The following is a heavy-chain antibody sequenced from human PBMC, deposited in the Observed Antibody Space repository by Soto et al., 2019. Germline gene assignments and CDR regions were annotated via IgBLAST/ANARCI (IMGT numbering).Heavy chain of an antibody. CDR3: ARVSVVVVAATDDPYYYYYMDV. CDR2: IYYSEST. D-gene: IGHD2-15*01. J-gene: IGHJ6*03. V-gene: IGHV4-31*03. Sequence: SETLSVTCPVSGGSSSSSSSHWGWLRQPPGKGLEWIGYIYYSESTYYNPSLKSRVTISVDTSKNQFSLKLSSVTAADTAVYYCARVSVVVVAATDDPYYYYYMDVWGKGTTVTVSS. CDR1: GGSSSSSSSH.